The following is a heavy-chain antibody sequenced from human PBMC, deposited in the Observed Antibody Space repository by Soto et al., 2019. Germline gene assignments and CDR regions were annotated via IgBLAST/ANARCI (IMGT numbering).Heavy chain of an antibody. J-gene: IGHJ4*01. Sequence: GLEWMGGIIPNFGTANYAQKFQGRVTITADESTSTAYMELSSLRSEDTAVYYGARGADGRYYDIWSGYYASDYWGHGTLVTVSS. D-gene: IGHD3-3*01. V-gene: IGHV1-69*01. CDR3: ARGADGRYYDIWSGYYASDY. CDR2: IIPNFGTA.